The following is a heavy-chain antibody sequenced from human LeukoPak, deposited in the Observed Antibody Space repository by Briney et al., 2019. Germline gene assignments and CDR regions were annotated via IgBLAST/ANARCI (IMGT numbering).Heavy chain of an antibody. D-gene: IGHD3-22*01. V-gene: IGHV3-21*01. CDR1: GFTFSTYT. CDR3: ARAPYCSTGYETPLAFDI. Sequence: GGSLRLSCAASGFTFSTYTMNWVSQAPGKGLEWVSTISSSSSYIYYGDSVKGRFTISRDNAKNSLYLQMNSLRAEDTAVYYCARAPYCSTGYETPLAFDIWGQGTMVTVSS. CDR2: ISSSSSYI. J-gene: IGHJ3*02.